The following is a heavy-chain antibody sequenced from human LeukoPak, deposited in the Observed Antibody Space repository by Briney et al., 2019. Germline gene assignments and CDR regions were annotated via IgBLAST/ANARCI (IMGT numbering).Heavy chain of an antibody. J-gene: IGHJ4*02. V-gene: IGHV4-59*01. CDR2: ISSSGST. Sequence: SETLSLTCTVSVSGDSFSSYHWSWLRQPPGKGLEWIGYISSSGSTSYNPPLKSRLTISVDTSKHHFSLKLNSVTAADTAVYYCARVGRGDHSWGSYYCDHWGQGTLVSVSS. CDR3: ARVGRGDHSWGSYYCDH. D-gene: IGHD3-16*01. CDR1: GDSFSSYH.